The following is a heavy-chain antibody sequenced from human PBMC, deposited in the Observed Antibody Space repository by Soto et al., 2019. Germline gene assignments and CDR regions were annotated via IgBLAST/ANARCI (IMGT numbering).Heavy chain of an antibody. J-gene: IGHJ6*02. V-gene: IGHV4-39*07. D-gene: IGHD2-21*02. CDR3: ARDLWGYCGTDCYPLDV. Sequence: SETLSLTCTVSGGSISSSSYYWGWIRQPLGKGLEWIGSIYYSGSTYYNPSLKSRVTISVDTSKNQFSLKLDSVTAADTAVYYCARDLWGYCGTDCYPLDVWGQGTTVTVSS. CDR2: IYYSGST. CDR1: GGSISSSSYY.